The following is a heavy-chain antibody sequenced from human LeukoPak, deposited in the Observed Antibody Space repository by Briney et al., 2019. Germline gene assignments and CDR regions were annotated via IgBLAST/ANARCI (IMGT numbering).Heavy chain of an antibody. D-gene: IGHD6-19*01. J-gene: IGHJ5*02. CDR2: INHSGST. CDR3: ARAKAQWLVHWFDP. V-gene: IGHV4-34*01. CDR1: GGSFSGYY. Sequence: KPSETLSLTCVVYGGSFSGYYWSWIRQPPGKGLEWIGEINHSGSTNYNPSLKSRVTISVDTSKNQFSLKLSSVTAADTAVYYCARAKAQWLVHWFDPWGQGTLVTVSS.